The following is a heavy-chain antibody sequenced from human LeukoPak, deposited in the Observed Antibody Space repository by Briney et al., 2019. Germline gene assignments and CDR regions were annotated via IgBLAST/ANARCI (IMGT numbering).Heavy chain of an antibody. CDR3: ARGNYGDYDY. V-gene: IGHV4-59*01. J-gene: IGHJ4*02. Sequence: SETLSLTCTVSGGSISSYYWSWIRQPPGKGLEWIGYIYYSGSTNYNPSLKSRVTISVDTSKNQFSLKLSSVTAADTAVYYCARGNYGDYDYWGQGTLVTVSS. CDR2: IYYSGST. CDR1: GGSISSYY. D-gene: IGHD4-17*01.